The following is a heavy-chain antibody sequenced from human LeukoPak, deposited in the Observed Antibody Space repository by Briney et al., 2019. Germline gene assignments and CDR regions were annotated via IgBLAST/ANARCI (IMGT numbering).Heavy chain of an antibody. D-gene: IGHD6-19*01. J-gene: IGHJ3*01. Sequence: GGSLRLSCAVSGFTFSNYAMSWVRQAPGKGLEWVSLISHDGNSKYYADSVRGRFTISRDNSKNTLYLQMNSLRREDTAVYYCAKSDSSGWFYGFNAVDVWGQGTMVTVSS. CDR3: AKSDSSGWFYGFNAVDV. V-gene: IGHV3-30*18. CDR2: ISHDGNSK. CDR1: GFTFSNYA.